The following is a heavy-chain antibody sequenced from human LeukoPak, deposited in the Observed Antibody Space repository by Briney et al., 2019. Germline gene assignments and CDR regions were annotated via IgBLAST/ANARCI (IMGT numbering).Heavy chain of an antibody. D-gene: IGHD3-10*01. V-gene: IGHV4-34*01. CDR3: ARGAGYYVDY. CDR2: INHSGST. J-gene: IGHJ4*02. CDR1: GFTFSSYG. Sequence: PGGSLRLSCAASGFTFSSYGMHWVRQAPGKGLEWIGEINHSGSTNYNPSLKSRVTISVDTSKNQFSLKLSSVTAADTAVYYCARGAGYYVDYWGQGTLVTVSS.